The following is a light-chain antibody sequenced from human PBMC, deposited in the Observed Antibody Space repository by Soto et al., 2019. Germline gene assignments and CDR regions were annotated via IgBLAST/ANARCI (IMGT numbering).Light chain of an antibody. J-gene: IGKJ5*01. Sequence: EIVMTQSPATLSVSPGERATLSCRASQSVSSNLAWYQQKPGQAPRLLIYGASTRATGIPARFSGSGSGTEFNLTVSSLQSEDFAVDYCPQYNNWPPITFGQGTRLEIK. CDR1: QSVSSN. V-gene: IGKV3-15*01. CDR3: PQYNNWPPIT. CDR2: GAS.